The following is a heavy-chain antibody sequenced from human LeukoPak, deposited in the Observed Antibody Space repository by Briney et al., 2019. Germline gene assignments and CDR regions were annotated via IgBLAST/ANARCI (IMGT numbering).Heavy chain of an antibody. Sequence: GESLKISCKGSGYSFTTYWNGWVRQMPGKGLEWMGIIYPGDSDTRYSPSFQGQVTISADKSISTAYLQWSSLKASDTAMYYCARSSAVAGTVTWFDYWGQGTLVTVSS. CDR3: ARSSAVAGTVTWFDY. J-gene: IGHJ4*02. V-gene: IGHV5-51*01. D-gene: IGHD6-19*01. CDR1: GYSFTTYW. CDR2: IYPGDSDT.